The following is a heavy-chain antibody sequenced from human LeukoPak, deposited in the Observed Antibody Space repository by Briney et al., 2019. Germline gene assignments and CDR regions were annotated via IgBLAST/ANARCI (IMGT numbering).Heavy chain of an antibody. CDR1: GSTFSSYS. Sequence: GGSLRLSCAASGSTFSSYSMNWVRQAPGKGLEWVSSISSSSSYIYYADSVKGRFTISRDNAKNPLSLQMNSLTAEDTAVYYCAREDNHYYYGMDVWGQGTTVTVSS. V-gene: IGHV3-21*01. J-gene: IGHJ6*02. CDR3: AREDNHYYYGMDV. CDR2: ISSSSSYI. D-gene: IGHD1-1*01.